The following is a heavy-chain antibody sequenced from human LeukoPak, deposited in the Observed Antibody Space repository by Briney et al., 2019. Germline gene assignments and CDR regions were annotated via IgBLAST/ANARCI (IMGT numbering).Heavy chain of an antibody. Sequence: ASVKVSCKASGYTFTSYGISWVRQAPGQGLEWMGWISAYNGNTNYAQKLQGRVTMTTGTSTSTAYMELRSLRSDDTAVYYCARVPHCSSTSCYLRIDYWGQGTLVTVSS. CDR2: ISAYNGNT. CDR1: GYTFTSYG. J-gene: IGHJ4*02. CDR3: ARVPHCSSTSCYLRIDY. V-gene: IGHV1-18*01. D-gene: IGHD2-2*01.